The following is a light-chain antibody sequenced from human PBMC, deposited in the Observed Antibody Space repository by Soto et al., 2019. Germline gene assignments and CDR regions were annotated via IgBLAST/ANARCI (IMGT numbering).Light chain of an antibody. CDR3: QQRSNWPT. CDR1: QSISSN. V-gene: IGKV3-11*01. Sequence: EIVLTQSPGTLSLSPGERATLSCRASQSISSNLAWYQQKPGQAPRLLMFRTSSRATGFPARFSGSGSGTDFTLTISSLEPEDFAVYYCQQRSNWPTFGQGTKVDIK. CDR2: RTS. J-gene: IGKJ1*01.